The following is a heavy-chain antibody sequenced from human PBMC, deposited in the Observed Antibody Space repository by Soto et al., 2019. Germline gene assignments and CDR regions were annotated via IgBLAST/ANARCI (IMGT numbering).Heavy chain of an antibody. Sequence: GGSLRLSCAASGFSFSSYGMEWVRLAPGEGLEWVAATTYDGGIKHYVDSVKGRFTISRDNSKNTLYLQMNSLRVEDTATYYCAGALENPYFYYGLTVWGQGTTVTGSS. D-gene: IGHD1-1*01. J-gene: IGHJ6*02. CDR1: GFSFSSYG. CDR2: TTYDGGIK. V-gene: IGHV3-30*03. CDR3: AGALENPYFYYGLTV.